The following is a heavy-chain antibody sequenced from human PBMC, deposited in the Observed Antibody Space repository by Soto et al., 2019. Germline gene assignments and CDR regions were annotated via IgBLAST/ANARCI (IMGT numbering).Heavy chain of an antibody. D-gene: IGHD2-15*01. CDR2: ISYSGSA. CDR1: CGSVIDTTFY. J-gene: IGHJ4*02. Sequence: SETVSLTCTVFCGSVIDTTFYWSWIRQPPGKGLEWIGYISYSGSAKYKPSLKSRVTMSVDTSKNQFSLKLSSVTAADTAVYYCARTSGAGLLNFDYWGQGTLVTVSS. V-gene: IGHV4-61*01. CDR3: ARTSGAGLLNFDY.